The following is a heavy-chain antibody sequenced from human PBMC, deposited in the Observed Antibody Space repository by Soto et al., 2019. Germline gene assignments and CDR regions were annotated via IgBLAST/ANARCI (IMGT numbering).Heavy chain of an antibody. Sequence: LRLSCAASGFTFSSYEMNWVRQAPGKGLEWVSYISSSGSTIYYADSVKGRFTISRDNAKNSLYLQMNSLRAEDTAVYYCARDYGGNAFDIWGQGTMVTVSS. J-gene: IGHJ3*02. CDR3: ARDYGGNAFDI. CDR2: ISSSGSTI. CDR1: GFTFSSYE. V-gene: IGHV3-48*03. D-gene: IGHD2-15*01.